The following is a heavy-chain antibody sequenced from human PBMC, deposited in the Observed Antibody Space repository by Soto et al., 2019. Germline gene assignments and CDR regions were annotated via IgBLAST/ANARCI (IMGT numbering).Heavy chain of an antibody. CDR1: GFTFSSYA. CDR2: YGTRSTSV. J-gene: IGHJ3*02. Sequence: GGSLRLSCAASGFTFSSYAMSWVRQAPGKGLEWVSSYGTRSTSVFYIDSVKGRFTISRDNAKNSLYLQMNSLRAEDSAVYYCARELDEAFDIWGQGTTVTVSS. V-gene: IGHV3-21*01. D-gene: IGHD3-3*01. CDR3: ARELDEAFDI.